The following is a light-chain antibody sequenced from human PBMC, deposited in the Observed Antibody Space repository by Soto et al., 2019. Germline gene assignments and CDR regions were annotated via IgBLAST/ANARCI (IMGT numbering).Light chain of an antibody. V-gene: IGKV3-20*01. CDR2: GAF. CDR1: QSVSSSF. CDR3: QQYGSSPPLT. J-gene: IGKJ4*01. Sequence: EFVLTQSPGTLSLSPGERATLSCRASQSVSSSFLAWYQQKPGQAPRILIYGAFTRATGIPDRFSGSGSGTDFTLTLSRLEPEDFAVYYCQQYGSSPPLTFGGGTKVEIK.